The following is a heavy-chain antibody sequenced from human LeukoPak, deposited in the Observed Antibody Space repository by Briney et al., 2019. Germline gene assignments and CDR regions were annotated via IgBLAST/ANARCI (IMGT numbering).Heavy chain of an antibody. CDR3: ARHIVLMVYAIDAFDI. CDR2: ISAYNGNT. CDR1: GYTFTSYG. V-gene: IGHV1-18*01. D-gene: IGHD2-8*01. J-gene: IGHJ3*02. Sequence: ASVKVSCKASGYTFTSYGISWVRQAPGQGVEWMGWISAYNGNTNYAQKLQGRVTMTTDTSTSTAYMELGSLRSDDTAVYYCARHIVLMVYAIDAFDIWGQGTMVTVSS.